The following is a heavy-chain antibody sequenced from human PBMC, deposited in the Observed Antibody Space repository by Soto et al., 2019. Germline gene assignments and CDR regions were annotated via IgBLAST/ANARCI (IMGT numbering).Heavy chain of an antibody. D-gene: IGHD3-22*01. CDR3: AKDHDSSGYRPLGYFDY. Sequence: PGGSLRLSCAASGFTFSNYAMSWVRQAPGKGLEWVSAISGSGGSTYYADSVKGRFTISRDNSKNTLYLQMNSLRAEDTAVYYCAKDHDSSGYRPLGYFDYWGQGTLVTAPQ. CDR1: GFTFSNYA. J-gene: IGHJ4*02. V-gene: IGHV3-23*01. CDR2: ISGSGGST.